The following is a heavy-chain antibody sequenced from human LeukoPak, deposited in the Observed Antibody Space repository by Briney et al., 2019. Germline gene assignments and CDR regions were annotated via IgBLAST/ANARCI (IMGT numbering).Heavy chain of an antibody. CDR2: IHYSDLT. V-gene: IGHV4-59*01. J-gene: IGHJ4*02. D-gene: IGHD2/OR15-2a*01. CDR1: GISITTFY. CDR3: ARYDLSTLDD. Sequence: SETLSLTCAVSGISITTFYWAWISQPPGKGLEWIGYIHYSDLTDYIPSLKNRVTISVDTSKNQFSLRLHSVTSADTAVYFCARYDLSTLDDWGPGTLVTVSS.